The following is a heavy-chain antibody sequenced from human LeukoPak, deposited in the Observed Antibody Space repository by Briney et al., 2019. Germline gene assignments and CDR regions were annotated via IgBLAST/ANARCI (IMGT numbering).Heavy chain of an antibody. Sequence: PGGSLRLSCAASGFTFSSYGMHWVRQAPGQGLECLGCIGTYDGHTNYAQKVQGRVTMTTDTSATTAYLELRSLTSDDTALYYCARLMDNNSDGSAFDYWGQGTLVTVSS. J-gene: IGHJ4*02. CDR3: ARLMDNNSDGSAFDY. D-gene: IGHD2-15*01. V-gene: IGHV1-18*01. CDR2: IGTYDGHT. CDR1: GFTFSSYG.